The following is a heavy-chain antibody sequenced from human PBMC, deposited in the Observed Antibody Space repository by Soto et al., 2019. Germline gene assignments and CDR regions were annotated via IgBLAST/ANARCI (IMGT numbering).Heavy chain of an antibody. Sequence: ASVKVSCKASGYTFTSYAMHWVRQAPGQRLEWMGWINAGNGNTKYSQKFQGRVTITRDTSASTAYMELSSLRSEDTAVYYCARVETTVTTSRRGNAEYFQHWGQGTLVTVSS. J-gene: IGHJ1*01. D-gene: IGHD4-17*01. CDR3: ARVETTVTTSRRGNAEYFQH. V-gene: IGHV1-3*01. CDR2: INAGNGNT. CDR1: GYTFTSYA.